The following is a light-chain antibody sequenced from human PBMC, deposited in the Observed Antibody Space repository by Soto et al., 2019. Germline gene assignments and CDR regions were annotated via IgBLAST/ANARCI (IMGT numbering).Light chain of an antibody. V-gene: IGKV1-39*01. CDR2: AAS. J-gene: IGKJ3*01. CDR1: QSIRNY. Sequence: DIQMTQSPSSLSASVGDRVTITCRASQSIRNYLNWYQQKPGKAPKLLIYAASSLQSGVPSRFSGSGSATDFTLTISSLQPEDFATYFCHQSSTIPFTFGPGTKVDIK. CDR3: HQSSTIPFT.